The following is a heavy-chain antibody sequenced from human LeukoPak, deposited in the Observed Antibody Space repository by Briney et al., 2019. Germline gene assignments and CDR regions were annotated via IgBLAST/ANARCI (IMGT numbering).Heavy chain of an antibody. J-gene: IGHJ4*02. CDR2: INNFARTI. D-gene: IGHD3-10*01. CDR1: GFIFSDYY. CDR3: ARCGDGLPCDFDY. V-gene: IGHV3-11*04. Sequence: SGGSLRLSCTASGFIFSDYYMNWIRQAPGKGLQWISSINNFARTIYYTDSVKGRFTISRDNAKNSLYLQMNSLRAEDTAVYYCARCGDGLPCDFDYWGQGTLVTVSS.